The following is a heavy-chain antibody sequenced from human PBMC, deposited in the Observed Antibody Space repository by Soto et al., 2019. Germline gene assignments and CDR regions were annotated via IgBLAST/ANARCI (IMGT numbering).Heavy chain of an antibody. Sequence: PXEALSLTCTVSGGSISIGDYYWSCIRQPPGKGLEWIGYIYYSGSTYYNPSLKSRVTISVDTSKNQFSLKLSSVTAADTAVYYCARALYDSSGLGGIFFDYWGQGTLVTVSS. CDR2: IYYSGST. V-gene: IGHV4-30-4*01. CDR3: ARALYDSSGLGGIFFDY. CDR1: GGSISIGDYY. J-gene: IGHJ4*02. D-gene: IGHD3-22*01.